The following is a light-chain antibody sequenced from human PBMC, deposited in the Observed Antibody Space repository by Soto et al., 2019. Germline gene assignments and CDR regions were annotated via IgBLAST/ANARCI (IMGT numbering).Light chain of an antibody. Sequence: IQLTQSPSSLSASVGDRVAITCRTSQSINNYLNWYQQKPGKAPELLIYAASTLQSGVPSRFSGSGSGTDFTLTISCLQSEDFATYYCQQYYSFPITFGQGTRLEIK. CDR3: QQYYSFPIT. V-gene: IGKV1-39*01. CDR1: QSINNY. CDR2: AAS. J-gene: IGKJ5*01.